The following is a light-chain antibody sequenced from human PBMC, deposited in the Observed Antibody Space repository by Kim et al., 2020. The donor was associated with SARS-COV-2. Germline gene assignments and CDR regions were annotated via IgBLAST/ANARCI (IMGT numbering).Light chain of an antibody. Sequence: DIQMTQSPSTLSASVGDRVTITCRASQSIGTWVAWYQQKPGKAPKVLIYRTASLDSGVPSRFSGRGSGTEFTLTISSLQPDDFATYYCQPYDPYSTWTFGQGTKVEI. CDR2: RTA. CDR1: QSIGTW. J-gene: IGKJ1*01. CDR3: QPYDPYSTWT. V-gene: IGKV1-5*03.